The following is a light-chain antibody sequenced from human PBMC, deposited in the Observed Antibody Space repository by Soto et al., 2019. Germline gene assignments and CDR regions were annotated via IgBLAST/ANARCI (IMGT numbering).Light chain of an antibody. J-gene: IGKJ1*01. V-gene: IGKV1-5*01. Sequence: DIQMTQSPSTLSASVGDRVTITCRASQTITRWMAWYQQKPGKAPKLLIYDASTLESGVPSRFSGSGSGTDFTLTITSLQPDDFATYYCHHYNTYSTFGQGTKVDIK. CDR1: QTITRW. CDR3: HHYNTYST. CDR2: DAS.